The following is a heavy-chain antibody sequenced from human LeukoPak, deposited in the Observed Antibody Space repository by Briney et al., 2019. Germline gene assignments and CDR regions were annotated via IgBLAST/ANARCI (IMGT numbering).Heavy chain of an antibody. Sequence: GGSLRLSCAASGFTFSSYWMSWVRQAPGKGLEWVANIKQDGSEKTYVDSEKGRFTVSRDNAKNSLYMQMNSLGGEDTAVYYCAVNSNSGTYPTWGQGTLVTVSS. CDR1: GFTFSSYW. CDR2: IKQDGSEK. CDR3: AVNSNSGTYPT. V-gene: IGHV3-7*01. J-gene: IGHJ5*02. D-gene: IGHD3-10*01.